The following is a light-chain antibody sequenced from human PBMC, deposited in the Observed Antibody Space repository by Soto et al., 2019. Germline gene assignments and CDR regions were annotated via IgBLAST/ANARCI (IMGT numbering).Light chain of an antibody. CDR2: SDD. Sequence: QSVLTQPPSASGTHGQRVTISCSGDTSNIGSQTVNWYQQFPGTAPRLLVYSDDQWPSGVPDRFSGSKSRTSASLTINGLPSEDEATYYCAAWDGNLRAGLFGCGTQLTVL. CDR3: AAWDGNLRAGL. V-gene: IGLV1-44*01. CDR1: TSNIGSQT. J-gene: IGLJ6*01.